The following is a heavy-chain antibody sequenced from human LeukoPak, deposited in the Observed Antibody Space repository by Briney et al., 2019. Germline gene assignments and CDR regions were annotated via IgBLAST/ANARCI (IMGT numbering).Heavy chain of an antibody. J-gene: IGHJ4*02. Sequence: GGSLRLSCAASGFTFSSYSMNWVRQAPGKGLEWVSYISSSSGTVYYADSVKGRFTISRDNAKNSLYLQMNSLRAEDTAVYYCARDLQVVDYYDSSGYPGGGYWGQGTLVTVSS. V-gene: IGHV3-48*01. CDR1: GFTFSSYS. D-gene: IGHD3-22*01. CDR2: ISSSSGTV. CDR3: ARDLQVVDYYDSSGYPGGGY.